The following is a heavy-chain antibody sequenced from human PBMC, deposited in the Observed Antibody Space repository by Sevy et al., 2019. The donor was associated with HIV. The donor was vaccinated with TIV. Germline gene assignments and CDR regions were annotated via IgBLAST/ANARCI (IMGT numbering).Heavy chain of an antibody. CDR3: ARDSPITYYGSSGYYAPFDY. Sequence: GGSLRLSCAASGFTFSSYGMHWVRQAPGKGLEWVAVIWYDGSNKYYADSVKGRFTISRDNSKNTLYLQMNSLRAEDTAVYYCARDSPITYYGSSGYYAPFDYWGQGTLVTVSS. CDR1: GFTFSSYG. J-gene: IGHJ4*02. D-gene: IGHD3-22*01. V-gene: IGHV3-33*01. CDR2: IWYDGSNK.